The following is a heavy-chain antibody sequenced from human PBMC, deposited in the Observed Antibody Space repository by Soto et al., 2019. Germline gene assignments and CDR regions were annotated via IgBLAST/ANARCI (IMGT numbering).Heavy chain of an antibody. V-gene: IGHV3-66*01. J-gene: IGHJ4*02. CDR2: IFSGGST. Sequence: EVQLVESGGGLVQPGGSLRLSCVASGFTVSSNYMSWVRKAPGKGLEWVSVIFSGGSTNYADSVKGRFTISRDNSKNTLYLQMNSLRAEDTAVYYCATRVTAGYWGQGTLVTVSS. CDR3: ATRVTAGY. CDR1: GFTVSSNY. D-gene: IGHD2-21*02.